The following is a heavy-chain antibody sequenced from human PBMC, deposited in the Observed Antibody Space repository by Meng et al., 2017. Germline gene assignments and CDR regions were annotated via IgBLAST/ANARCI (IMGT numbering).Heavy chain of an antibody. Sequence: GESLKISCAASGFTFSSCEMNWVRQAPGKGLEWVSYISSSGSTIYYADSVKGRFTISRDNAKNSLYLQMNSLRAEDTAVYYCARDFAYCGGDCYRTPYYYYYGMDVWGQGTTVTVSS. V-gene: IGHV3-48*03. CDR3: ARDFAYCGGDCYRTPYYYYYGMDV. CDR2: ISSSGSTI. D-gene: IGHD2-21*02. J-gene: IGHJ6*02. CDR1: GFTFSSCE.